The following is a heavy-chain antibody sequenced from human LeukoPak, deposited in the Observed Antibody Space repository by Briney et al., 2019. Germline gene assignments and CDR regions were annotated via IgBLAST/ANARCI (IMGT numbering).Heavy chain of an antibody. CDR3: ARRAPYYDSSGYYSALDY. J-gene: IGHJ4*02. D-gene: IGHD3-22*01. Sequence: SETLSLTCTVSGGSLSSSSYYWGWIRQPPGKGLEWIGSIYYSGSTYYNPSPKSRVTISVDTSKNQSSLKLSSVTAADTAVYYCARRAPYYDSSGYYSALDYWGQGTLVTVSS. CDR2: IYYSGST. V-gene: IGHV4-39*01. CDR1: GGSLSSSSYY.